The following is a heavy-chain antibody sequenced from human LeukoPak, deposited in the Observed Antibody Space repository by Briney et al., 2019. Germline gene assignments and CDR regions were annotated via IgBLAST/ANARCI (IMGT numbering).Heavy chain of an antibody. V-gene: IGHV1-2*02. J-gene: IGHJ6*02. CDR3: ARDLLWFGELSPPYGMDV. D-gene: IGHD3-10*01. Sequence: ASVKASCKASGYTFTGYYMHWVRQAPGQGLEWMGWINPNSGGTNYAQKFQGRVTMTRDTSITTAYMELSRLRSDDTAVYYCARDLLWFGELSPPYGMDVWGQGTTVTVSS. CDR2: INPNSGGT. CDR1: GYTFTGYY.